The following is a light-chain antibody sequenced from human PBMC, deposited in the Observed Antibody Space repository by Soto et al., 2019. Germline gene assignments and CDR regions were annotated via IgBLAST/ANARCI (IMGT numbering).Light chain of an antibody. CDR1: QSISSW. Sequence: DIQMTQSPSTLSASVGDRVTITCRASQSISSWLAWYQQKPGKAPKLLIYDASSLESGVPSRFSGSGSGTEFTLTISSLQPDDFPTYYCQQYNSYPLTFGQGTKLEIK. CDR3: QQYNSYPLT. V-gene: IGKV1-5*01. J-gene: IGKJ2*01. CDR2: DAS.